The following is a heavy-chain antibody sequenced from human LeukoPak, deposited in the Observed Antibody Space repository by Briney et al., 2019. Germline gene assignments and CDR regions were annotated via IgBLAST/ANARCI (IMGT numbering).Heavy chain of an antibody. J-gene: IGHJ4*02. CDR3: ARGDDYGDS. CDR2: IYRGGRT. CDR1: GFTVSTNY. V-gene: IGHV3-53*01. Sequence: PGVSLRLSCAASGFTVSTNYMSGVRQAPGKGLEWVSLIYRGGRTYYADSVKGRFTISRDNSKNTLYLQMNSLRAEDTAVYYCARGDDYGDSWGQGTLVTVSS. D-gene: IGHD3-16*01.